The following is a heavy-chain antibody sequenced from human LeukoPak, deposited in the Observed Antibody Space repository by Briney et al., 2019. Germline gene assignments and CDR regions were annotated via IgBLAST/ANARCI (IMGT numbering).Heavy chain of an antibody. D-gene: IGHD2-2*01. J-gene: IGHJ4*02. V-gene: IGHV1-18*01. CDR3: ARSGSVVVPAALDY. Sequence: GASVKVSCKASGYTFTSYGISWVRQVPGQGLEWMGWISAYNGNTNYAQKLQGRVTMTTDTSTSTAYMELRSLRSDDTAVYYCARSGSVVVPAALDYWGQGTLVTVSS. CDR1: GYTFTSYG. CDR2: ISAYNGNT.